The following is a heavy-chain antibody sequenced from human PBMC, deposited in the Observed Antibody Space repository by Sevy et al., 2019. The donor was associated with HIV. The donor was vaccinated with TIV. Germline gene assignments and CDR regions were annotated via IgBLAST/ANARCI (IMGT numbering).Heavy chain of an antibody. CDR2: ISSSSSYT. CDR1: GFSFSDYY. CDR3: ARANDILSGYYFDY. V-gene: IGHV3-11*06. D-gene: IGHD3-9*01. Sequence: GGSLRLSCAASGFSFSDYYMTWIRQAPGKGLEWVSYISSSSSYTNYADSVKGRFTISRDNAKNSLYLQMNSLRVEDTAVDYCARANDILSGYYFDYWGQGTLVTVSS. J-gene: IGHJ4*02.